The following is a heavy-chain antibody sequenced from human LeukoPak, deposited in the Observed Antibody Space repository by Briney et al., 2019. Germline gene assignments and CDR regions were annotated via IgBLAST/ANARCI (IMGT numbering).Heavy chain of an antibody. Sequence: SVKVSCKASGGTFSSYAISWVRQAPGRGLEWMGGIIPIFGTANYAQKFQGRVTITADESTSTAYMELSSLRSEDTAVYYCARFSSGYYPIERDYWGQGTLVTVSS. V-gene: IGHV1-69*13. CDR1: GGTFSSYA. CDR3: ARFSSGYYPIERDY. J-gene: IGHJ4*02. D-gene: IGHD3-22*01. CDR2: IIPIFGTA.